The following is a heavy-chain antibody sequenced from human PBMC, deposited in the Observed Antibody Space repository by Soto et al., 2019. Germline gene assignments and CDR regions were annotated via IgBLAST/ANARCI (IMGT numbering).Heavy chain of an antibody. Sequence: SETLSLTCTVSGGSISSYYWSWIRQPPGKGLEWIGYIYYSGSTNYNPPLKSRVTISVDTPKNQFSLKLSSVTAADTAVYYCARHPIDYYFDYWGQGTLVTVSS. CDR1: GGSISSYY. V-gene: IGHV4-59*08. CDR2: IYYSGST. CDR3: ARHPIDYYFDY. J-gene: IGHJ4*02. D-gene: IGHD3-9*01.